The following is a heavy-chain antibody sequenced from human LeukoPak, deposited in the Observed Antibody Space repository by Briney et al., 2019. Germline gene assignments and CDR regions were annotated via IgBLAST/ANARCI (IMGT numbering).Heavy chain of an antibody. J-gene: IGHJ4*02. Sequence: PSETLSHTCAVYGGSFSGYYWSWIRQPPGKGLEWIGEINHSGSTNYNPSLKSRVTISVDTSKNQFSLKLSSVTAADTAVYYCARLHRGVAAAGTGYYFDYWGQGTLVTVSS. CDR3: ARLHRGVAAAGTGYYFDY. CDR1: GGSFSGYY. D-gene: IGHD6-13*01. CDR2: INHSGST. V-gene: IGHV4-34*01.